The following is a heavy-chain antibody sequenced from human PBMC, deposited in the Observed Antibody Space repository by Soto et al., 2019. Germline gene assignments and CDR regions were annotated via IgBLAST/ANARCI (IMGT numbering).Heavy chain of an antibody. CDR3: AAKYYYDSSGYYYEYYFDY. Sequence: ESLKISCKGSGYSFTSYWIGWVRQMPGKGLEWMGIIYPGDSDTRYSPSFQGQVTISADKSISTAYLQWSSLKASDTAMYYCAAKYYYDSSGYYYEYYFDYWGQGTLVT. CDR2: IYPGDSDT. J-gene: IGHJ4*02. CDR1: GYSFTSYW. D-gene: IGHD3-22*01. V-gene: IGHV5-51*01.